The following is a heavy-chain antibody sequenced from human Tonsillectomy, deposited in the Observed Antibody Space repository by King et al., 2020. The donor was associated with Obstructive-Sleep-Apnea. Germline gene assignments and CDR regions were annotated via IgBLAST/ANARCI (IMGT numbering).Heavy chain of an antibody. CDR2: INPNSGGT. CDR1: GYTFTGYY. CDR3: AIIYGSGSYFLYYYGMDV. V-gene: IGHV1-2*02. J-gene: IGHJ6*02. Sequence: QLVQSGAEVKKPGASVKVSCKASGYTFTGYYMHWVRQAPGQGLEWMGWINPNSGGTNYAQKFQGRVTMTRDTSISTAYMELSRLRSDDTAVYYCAIIYGSGSYFLYYYGMDVRGQGTTVTVSS. D-gene: IGHD3-10*01.